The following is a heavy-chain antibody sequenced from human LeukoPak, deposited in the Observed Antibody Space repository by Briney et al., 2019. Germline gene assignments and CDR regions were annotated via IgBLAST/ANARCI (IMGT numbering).Heavy chain of an antibody. Sequence: GGSLRLSCAVSGFTFSSYWMHWVRQAPGKGLVWVSRIDRDGSRINYADSVKGRFTISRYNGKNTLFLQMNSLRAEDAAVYYCVRGNDYGGPHYWGQGTLVTVSS. CDR3: VRGNDYGGPHY. CDR2: IDRDGSRI. CDR1: GFTFSSYW. D-gene: IGHD4-23*01. J-gene: IGHJ4*02. V-gene: IGHV3-74*01.